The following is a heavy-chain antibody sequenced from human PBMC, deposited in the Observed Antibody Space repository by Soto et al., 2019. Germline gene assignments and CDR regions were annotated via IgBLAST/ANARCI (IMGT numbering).Heavy chain of an antibody. V-gene: IGHV3-13*01. J-gene: IGHJ6*02. Sequence: EVQLVESGGGLVQPGGSLRLSCAASGFTLSSYDIHWVRQATGEGLAWVSGVGSGGDTHYADSVQGRFIISREDGKISLYLQINNLRVGATAVYYCTRKTPPTGMEVWGQGATVTVSS. D-gene: IGHD3-9*01. CDR2: VGSGGDT. CDR3: TRKTPPTGMEV. CDR1: GFTLSSYD.